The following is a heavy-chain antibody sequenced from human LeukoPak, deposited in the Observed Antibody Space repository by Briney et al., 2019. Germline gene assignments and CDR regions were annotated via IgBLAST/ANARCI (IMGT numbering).Heavy chain of an antibody. CDR3: AKGGLWFGELGYFDY. J-gene: IGHJ4*02. CDR1: GFTFSSYG. CDR2: IRYDGSNK. Sequence: GGSLRXSCAASGFTFSSYGMHWVRQAPGKGLEWVAFIRYDGSNKYYADSVKGRFTISRDNSKNTLYLQMNSLRAEDTAVYYCAKGGLWFGELGYFDYWGQGTLVTVSS. D-gene: IGHD3-10*01. V-gene: IGHV3-30*02.